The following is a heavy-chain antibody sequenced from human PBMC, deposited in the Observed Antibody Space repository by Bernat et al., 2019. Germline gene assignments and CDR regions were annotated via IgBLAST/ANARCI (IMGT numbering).Heavy chain of an antibody. CDR1: GGSISSYY. Sequence: QVQLQESGPGLVKPSETLSLTCTVSGGSISSYYWSWIRQPPGKGLEWIGYIYYSGSTNCNPSLMSRVTISIDTSKCQFSLKLRSVTAADAAVYYCARDPHYYDNSGYCDDFDIWGQGTVITVSS. J-gene: IGHJ3*02. CDR3: ARDPHYYDNSGYCDDFDI. D-gene: IGHD3-22*01. CDR2: IYYSGST. V-gene: IGHV4-59*01.